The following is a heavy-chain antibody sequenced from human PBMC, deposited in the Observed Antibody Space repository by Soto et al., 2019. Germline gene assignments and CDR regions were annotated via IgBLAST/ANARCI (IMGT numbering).Heavy chain of an antibody. V-gene: IGHV1-69*06. J-gene: IGHJ4*02. CDR1: GGTSSSYA. CDR2: IIPIFGTA. Sequence: ASVKVSCKASGGTSSSYAISWVRQAPGQGLEWMGGIIPIFGTANYAQKFQGRVTITADKSTSTAYMELSSLRSEDTAVYYCARVSSYGFDYWGQGTLVTVSS. CDR3: ARVSSYGFDY. D-gene: IGHD5-18*01.